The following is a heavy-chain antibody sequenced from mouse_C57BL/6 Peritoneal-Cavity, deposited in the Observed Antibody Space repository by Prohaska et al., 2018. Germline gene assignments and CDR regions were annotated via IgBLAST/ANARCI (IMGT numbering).Heavy chain of an antibody. J-gene: IGHJ2*01. CDR1: GYTFTSYW. D-gene: IGHD3-2*02. CDR2: IYPGSGST. V-gene: IGHV1-55*01. CDR3: ANQAYFDY. Sequence: SVKMSCKASGYTFTSYWITWVKQRPGQGLEWIGDIYPGSGSTNYNEKFKSKATLTVDTSSSTAYMQLSSLTSEYSAVYYCANQAYFDYWGQGTTLTVSS.